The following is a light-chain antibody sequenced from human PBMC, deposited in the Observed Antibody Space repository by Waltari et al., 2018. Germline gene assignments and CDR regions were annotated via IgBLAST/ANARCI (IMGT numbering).Light chain of an antibody. CDR3: MIWPSNAWV. J-gene: IGLJ3*02. Sequence: QPVLTQPPSSSASPGESARLTCTLPSDINVGSYNIYWYQQKPGSTPRYLLYYYSDSDKGQGSGVPSHFSGSKDASANTGILLISGLQSEDEADYYCMIWPSNAWVFGGGTKLTVL. V-gene: IGLV5-37*01. CDR1: SDINVGSYN. CDR2: YYSDSDK.